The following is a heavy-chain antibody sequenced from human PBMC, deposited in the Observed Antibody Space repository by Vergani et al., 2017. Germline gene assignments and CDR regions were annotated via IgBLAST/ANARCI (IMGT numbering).Heavy chain of an antibody. CDR2: INHSGST. D-gene: IGHD2-2*01. CDR3: AGLGGIVVVPAAAQVDY. CDR1: GGSFSGYY. J-gene: IGHJ4*02. V-gene: IGHV4-34*01. Sequence: QVQLQQWGAGLLKPSETLSLTCAVYGGSFSGYYWSWIRQPPGKGLEWIGEINHSGSTNYNPSLKSRVTISVDTSKNQFSLKLSAVTAAETAVYYCAGLGGIVVVPAAAQVDYWGQGTLVTVSS.